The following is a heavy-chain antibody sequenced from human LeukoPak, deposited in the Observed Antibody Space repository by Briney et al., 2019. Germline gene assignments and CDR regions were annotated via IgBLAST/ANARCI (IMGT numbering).Heavy chain of an antibody. D-gene: IGHD1-26*01. Sequence: AGSLRLSCAASGVTFSSYAMSWIRQAPGKGLEWVSAISGSGGSTYYADSVKGRFTISRDNSKNTLYLQMNSLRAEDTAVYDCAKDLVGALDYWGQGTLVTASS. CDR2: ISGSGGST. J-gene: IGHJ4*02. V-gene: IGHV3-23*01. CDR3: AKDLVGALDY. CDR1: GVTFSSYA.